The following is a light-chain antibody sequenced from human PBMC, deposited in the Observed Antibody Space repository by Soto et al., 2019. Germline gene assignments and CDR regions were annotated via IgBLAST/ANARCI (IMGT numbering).Light chain of an antibody. CDR1: QSISSY. Sequence: IQMTQSPSSLSASVGDRVTITCRASQSISSYLNWYQQKPGKAPKLLIYAASSLQSGVPSRFSGSGSGTDFTLTISSVQPEDFATYYCQQTHSAPRTFGQGTKVDIK. CDR3: QQTHSAPRT. V-gene: IGKV1-39*01. J-gene: IGKJ1*01. CDR2: AAS.